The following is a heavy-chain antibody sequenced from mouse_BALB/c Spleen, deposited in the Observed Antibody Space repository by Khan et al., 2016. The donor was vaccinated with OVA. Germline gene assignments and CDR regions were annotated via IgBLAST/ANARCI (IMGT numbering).Heavy chain of an antibody. CDR2: INPHIGET. CDR3: ARKNGRCFDY. V-gene: IGHV1-20*02. D-gene: IGHD1-1*01. Sequence: VQLKQSGPELVKPGASVKISCKASGYSFTGYFMNWVMQSHGKSLEWIGRINPHIGETFYNQKFKDKATLTVDESSTTAYMELRSLSSEDSAVYYCARKNGRCFDYWGQGTTLTVSA. CDR1: GYSFTGYF. J-gene: IGHJ2*01.